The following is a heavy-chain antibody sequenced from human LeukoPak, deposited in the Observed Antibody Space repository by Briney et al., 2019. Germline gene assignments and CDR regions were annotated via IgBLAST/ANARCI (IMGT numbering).Heavy chain of an antibody. V-gene: IGHV3-23*01. CDR1: GFTFSSYA. CDR3: AKDEGYSSGWPDAFDI. Sequence: GGSLELSCSASGFTFSSYAVSWVRQDPGKGLEVVSAISGSGGSTYYADSVKGRFTISRDNSKNTLYLQMNSLRAEDTAVYYCAKDEGYSSGWPDAFDIWGQGTMVTVSS. CDR2: ISGSGGST. D-gene: IGHD6-19*01. J-gene: IGHJ3*02.